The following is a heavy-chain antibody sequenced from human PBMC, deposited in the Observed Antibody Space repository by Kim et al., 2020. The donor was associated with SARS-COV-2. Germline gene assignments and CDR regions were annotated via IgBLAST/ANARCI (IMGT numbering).Heavy chain of an antibody. Sequence: SVKGRFTISRDNSKSMLYLQVNSLRAEDTAVYYCAKGPRFDSSGYYSVDYWGQGTLVTVSS. J-gene: IGHJ4*02. D-gene: IGHD3-22*01. CDR3: AKGPRFDSSGYYSVDY. V-gene: IGHV3-30*02.